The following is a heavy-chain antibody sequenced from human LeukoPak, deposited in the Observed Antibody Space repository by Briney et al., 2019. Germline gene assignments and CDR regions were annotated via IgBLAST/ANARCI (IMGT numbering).Heavy chain of an antibody. CDR2: IYYSGST. D-gene: IGHD2-15*01. J-gene: IGHJ6*02. CDR3: ARGSVVAGPVYYYYGMDV. CDR1: GGSISSYY. Sequence: SETLSLTCTVSGGSISSYYWCWIRQPPGKGLEWIGYIYYSGSTNYNPSLKSRVTISVDTSKNQFSLKLSSVTAADTAVYYCARGSVVAGPVYYYYGMDVWGQGTTVTVSS. V-gene: IGHV4-59*01.